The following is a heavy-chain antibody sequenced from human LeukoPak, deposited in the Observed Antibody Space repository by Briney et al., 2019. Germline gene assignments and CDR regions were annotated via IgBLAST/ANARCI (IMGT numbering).Heavy chain of an antibody. J-gene: IGHJ6*02. CDR1: GYIFTSNH. D-gene: IGHD3-9*01. Sequence: ASVKVSCKASGYIFTSNHMHWVRQAPGHGLEWMGIITPSSGSTRYAQNFQGRVSMTRDTSTSTVYMDLTSLRSEDTAVYYCTRVEVRYFDWLAAGMDVWGQGTTVTVSS. V-gene: IGHV1-46*01. CDR3: TRVEVRYFDWLAAGMDV. CDR2: ITPSSGST.